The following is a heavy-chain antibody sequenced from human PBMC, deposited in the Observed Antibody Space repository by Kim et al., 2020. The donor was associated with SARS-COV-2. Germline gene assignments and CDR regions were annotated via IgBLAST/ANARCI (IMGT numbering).Heavy chain of an antibody. D-gene: IGHD3-10*01. J-gene: IGHJ4*02. CDR2: ISYDGSNQ. CDR3: AKGAMGRGADRDY. CDR1: GLTFSSYG. Sequence: GGSLRLSCAASGLTFSSYGMYWARQTPGKGLEWVAFISYDGSNQYYADSVKGRFTISRDNSKKMLYLQMNSLRAEDTAVYFCAKGAMGRGADRDYWGRGTLVTVSS. V-gene: IGHV3-30*18.